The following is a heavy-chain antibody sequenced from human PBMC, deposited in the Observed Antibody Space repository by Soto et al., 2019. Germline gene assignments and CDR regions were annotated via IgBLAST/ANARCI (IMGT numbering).Heavy chain of an antibody. J-gene: IGHJ4*02. Sequence: QVQLQESGPGLVKPSQTLSLTCTVSGGSISSGGYYWSWIRQHPGKGLEWIGYIYYSGSTYYNPSLKSRVTISVDTSKNQFSLKLSSVTAADTAVYYCARTALNVDLVAKTSRYYFDYWGQGTLVTVSS. CDR3: ARTALNVDLVAKTSRYYFDY. CDR2: IYYSGST. V-gene: IGHV4-31*03. D-gene: IGHD5-12*01. CDR1: GGSISSGGYY.